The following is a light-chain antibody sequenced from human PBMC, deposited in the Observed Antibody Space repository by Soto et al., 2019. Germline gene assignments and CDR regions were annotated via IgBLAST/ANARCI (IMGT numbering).Light chain of an antibody. V-gene: IGKV1-39*01. CDR3: QHSYSIPTP. Sequence: QVTQAPSALSAYTEDRGSITCRASQCISSQLNWYQQKPGKAPNLPIFAASSLQSGVPSRFSGSRSGPDFTLTISSLQPEDFATYYCQHSYSIPTPFGQ. J-gene: IGKJ1*01. CDR1: QCISSQ. CDR2: AAS.